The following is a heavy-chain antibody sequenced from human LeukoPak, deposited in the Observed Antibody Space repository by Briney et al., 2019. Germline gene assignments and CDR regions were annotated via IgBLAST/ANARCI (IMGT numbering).Heavy chain of an antibody. V-gene: IGHV3-48*04. CDR3: ARVLLGSWDWFDP. J-gene: IGHJ5*02. D-gene: IGHD3-10*01. CDR2: ISSSSSTI. Sequence: GGSLRLSCAASGFTFSSYSMNWIRQAPGKGLEWVSYISSSSSTIYYADSVKGRFTISRDNAKNSLYLQMNSLRAEDTAVYYCARVLLGSWDWFDPWGRGTLVTVSS. CDR1: GFTFSSYS.